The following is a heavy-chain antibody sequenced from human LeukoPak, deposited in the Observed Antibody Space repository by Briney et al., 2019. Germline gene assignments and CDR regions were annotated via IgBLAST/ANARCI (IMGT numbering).Heavy chain of an antibody. J-gene: IGHJ4*02. V-gene: IGHV3-21*01. CDR3: ARGSRAGSGGSCSDY. Sequence: GGSLRLSCAASGFTFSSYSMNWVRQAPGKGLEWVSSISSRSSYIYYADSVKGRFTISRDNAKNSLYLQMNSLRAEDTAVYYCARGSRAGSGGSCSDYWGQGTLVTVSS. CDR2: ISSRSSYI. CDR1: GFTFSSYS. D-gene: IGHD2-15*01.